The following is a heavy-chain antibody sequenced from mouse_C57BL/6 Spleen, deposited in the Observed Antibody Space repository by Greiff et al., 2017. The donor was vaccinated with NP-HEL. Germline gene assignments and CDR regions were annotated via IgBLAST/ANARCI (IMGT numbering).Heavy chain of an antibody. J-gene: IGHJ3*01. Sequence: VQLQQPGAELVKPGASVKMSCKASGYTFTSYWITWVKQRPGQGLEWIGDIYPGSGSTNYNEKFKSKATLTVDTSSSTAYMQLSSLTSEDSAVYYCARTYGYERAWFAYWGQGTLVTVSA. CDR2: IYPGSGST. D-gene: IGHD2-2*01. CDR1: GYTFTSYW. CDR3: ARTYGYERAWFAY. V-gene: IGHV1-55*01.